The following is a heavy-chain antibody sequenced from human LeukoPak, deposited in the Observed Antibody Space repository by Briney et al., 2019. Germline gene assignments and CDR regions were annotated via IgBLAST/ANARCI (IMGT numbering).Heavy chain of an antibody. Sequence: GGSLRLSCEASGFTFSSYSMNWVRQAPGKGLEWVSYISSSSSTIYYADSVKGRFTISRDNAKNSLYLQMNSLRAEDTAVYYCATKAGAVAGDDAFDIWGQGTMVTVSS. J-gene: IGHJ3*02. D-gene: IGHD6-19*01. CDR1: GFTFSSYS. CDR3: ATKAGAVAGDDAFDI. V-gene: IGHV3-48*04. CDR2: ISSSSSTI.